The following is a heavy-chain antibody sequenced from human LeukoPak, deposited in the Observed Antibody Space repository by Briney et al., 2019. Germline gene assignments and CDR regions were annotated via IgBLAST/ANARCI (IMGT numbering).Heavy chain of an antibody. V-gene: IGHV3-74*01. CDR2: INSDGSST. CDR1: GFTFSSYW. J-gene: IGHJ5*02. Sequence: GGSLRLSCAASGFTFSSYWMHWVRQAPGKGLVWVSRINSDGSSTSYADSVKGRFTISRDNAKNTLYLQMNSLRAEDTAVYYCARDPYYCSSTSCYAGWFAPWGQGTLVTVSS. D-gene: IGHD2-2*01. CDR3: ARDPYYCSSTSCYAGWFAP.